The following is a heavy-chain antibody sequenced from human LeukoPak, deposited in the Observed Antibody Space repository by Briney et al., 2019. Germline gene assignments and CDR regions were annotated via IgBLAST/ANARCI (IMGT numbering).Heavy chain of an antibody. J-gene: IGHJ6*03. Sequence: SETLSLTCTVSGYSISSGYYWGWIRQPPGKGLEWIGSIYHSGSTYYNPSLKSRVTISVDTSKNQFSLQLNSVTPEDTAVYYCARAPGEYSYYYYMDVWGKGTTVTVSS. V-gene: IGHV4-38-2*02. D-gene: IGHD3-10*01. CDR1: GYSISSGYY. CDR3: ARAPGEYSYYYYMDV. CDR2: IYHSGST.